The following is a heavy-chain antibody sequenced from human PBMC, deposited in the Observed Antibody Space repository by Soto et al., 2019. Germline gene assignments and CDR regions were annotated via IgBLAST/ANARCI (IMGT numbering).Heavy chain of an antibody. CDR2: INHSGST. J-gene: IGHJ4*02. CDR3: ARGLKSPSITMIVVVMSYYFDY. D-gene: IGHD3-22*01. Sequence: SETLSLTCAVYGGSFSGYYWSWIRQPPGKGLEWIGEINHSGSTNYNPSLKSRVTISVDTSKNQFSLKLSSVTAADTAVYYCARGLKSPSITMIVVVMSYYFDYWGQGTLVTVSS. V-gene: IGHV4-34*01. CDR1: GGSFSGYY.